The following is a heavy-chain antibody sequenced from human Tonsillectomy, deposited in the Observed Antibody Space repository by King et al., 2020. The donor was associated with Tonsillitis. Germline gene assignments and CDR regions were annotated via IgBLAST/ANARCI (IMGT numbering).Heavy chain of an antibody. Sequence: QVQLVESGGGVVQPGGSLRLSCAASGFTFSSYGMHWVRQAPGKGLEWVAFIRYDGSNKYYADSVKGRFTISRDNSKNTLYLQMNSLRAEDTAVYYCAKSRKSRPIAFAIWGQGTMVTVSS. CDR2: IRYDGSNK. V-gene: IGHV3-30*02. CDR3: AKSRKSRPIAFAI. CDR1: GFTFSSYG. J-gene: IGHJ3*02.